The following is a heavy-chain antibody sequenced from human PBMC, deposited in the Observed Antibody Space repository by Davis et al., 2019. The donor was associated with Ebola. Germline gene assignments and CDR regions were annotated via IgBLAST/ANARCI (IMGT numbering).Heavy chain of an antibody. CDR3: AREGGDTVTTILYYYGMDV. J-gene: IGHJ6*02. Sequence: ASVTVPCKASGYTFTSYAMHWVRQPPGQRLEWMGWINAGNGNTKYSQKFQGRVTITRDTSASTAYMELSSLRSEDTAVYYCAREGGDTVTTILYYYGMDVWGQGTTVTVSS. D-gene: IGHD4-11*01. CDR2: INAGNGNT. CDR1: GYTFTSYA. V-gene: IGHV1-3*01.